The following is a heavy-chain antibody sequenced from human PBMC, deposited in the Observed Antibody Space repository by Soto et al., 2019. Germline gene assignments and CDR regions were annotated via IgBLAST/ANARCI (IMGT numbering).Heavy chain of an antibody. J-gene: IGHJ6*02. CDR3: ANGGPYGDKYYYYGMDV. D-gene: IGHD4-17*01. V-gene: IGHV3-23*01. CDR2: ISGSGGST. CDR1: GFTFSSYA. Sequence: GGSLRLSCAASGFTFSSYAMSWVRQAPGKGLEWVSAISGSGGSTYYADSVKGRFTISRDNSKNTLYLQMNSLRAEDTAVYYCANGGPYGDKYYYYGMDVWGQGTKVTVSS.